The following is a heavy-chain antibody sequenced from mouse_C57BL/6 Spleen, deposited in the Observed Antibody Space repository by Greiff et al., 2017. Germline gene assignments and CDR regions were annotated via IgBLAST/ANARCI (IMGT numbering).Heavy chain of an antibody. V-gene: IGHV5-6*01. Sequence: QGVESGGDLVKPGGSLKLSCAASGFTFSSYGMSWVRQTPDKRLEWVATISSGGSYTYYPDSVKGRFTISRDNAKNTLYLQMSSLKSEDTAMYYCARQLGQRYFDYWGQGTTLTVSS. CDR1: GFTFSSYG. J-gene: IGHJ2*01. CDR2: ISSGGSYT. CDR3: ARQLGQRYFDY. D-gene: IGHD4-1*01.